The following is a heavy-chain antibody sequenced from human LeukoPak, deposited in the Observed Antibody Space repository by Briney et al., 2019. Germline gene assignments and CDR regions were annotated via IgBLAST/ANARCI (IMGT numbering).Heavy chain of an antibody. CDR1: GFTFSSYW. V-gene: IGHV3-7*01. J-gene: IGHJ3*02. CDR3: ASSRSSDCSSTSCYDHAFDI. Sequence: PGGSLRLSCAASGFTFSSYWMSWVRQAPGKGLEWVANIKQDGSEKYYVDSVRGRFTISRDNAKNSLYLQMNSLRAEDTAVYYCASSRSSDCSSTSCYDHAFDIWGQGTMVTVSS. CDR2: IKQDGSEK. D-gene: IGHD2-2*01.